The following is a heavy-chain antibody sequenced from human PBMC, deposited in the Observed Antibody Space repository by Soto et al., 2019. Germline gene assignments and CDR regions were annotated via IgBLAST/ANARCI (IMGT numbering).Heavy chain of an antibody. CDR2: IYYSGST. D-gene: IGHD3-3*01. CDR1: GGSISSGDYY. Sequence: QVQLQESGPGLVKPSQTLSLTCTVSGGSISSGDYYWSWIRQPPGKGLEWIGYIYYSGSTYYNPSLKSRVTTSVDPSKTQFSLKLSSVTAADTAVYYCAREALHYDFWSVPGIAYFDYWGQGTLVTVSS. CDR3: AREALHYDFWSVPGIAYFDY. J-gene: IGHJ4*02. V-gene: IGHV4-30-4*01.